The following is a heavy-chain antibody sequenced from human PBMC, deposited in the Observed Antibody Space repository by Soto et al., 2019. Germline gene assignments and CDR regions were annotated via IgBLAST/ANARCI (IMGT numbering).Heavy chain of an antibody. CDR1: GYTFSGYG. D-gene: IGHD3-9*01. CDR2: ISGYNGKT. V-gene: IGHV1-18*01. J-gene: IGHJ6*02. Sequence: ASVKVSCKASGYTFSGYGISWVRQAPGQGLEWMGYISGYNGKTNYAQKFQGRVTMTIDTSTSTAYMELTSLRSDDSAVYYCARRGLTGGTYDYYFGLDVWGQGTMVTVSS. CDR3: ARRGLTGGTYDYYFGLDV.